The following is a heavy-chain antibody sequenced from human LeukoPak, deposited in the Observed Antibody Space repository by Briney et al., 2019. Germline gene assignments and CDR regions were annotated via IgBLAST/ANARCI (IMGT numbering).Heavy chain of an antibody. V-gene: IGHV4-30-4*01. Sequence: SQTLSLTCTVSGGSISSGDYYWSWIRQPPGKGLEWIRYIYYSGSTYYNPSLKSRVTISADTSKNQFSLKLSSVTAADTAVYYCARRDMYGDYGGAPGDYWGQGTLVTVSS. J-gene: IGHJ4*02. CDR2: IYYSGST. CDR3: ARRDMYGDYGGAPGDY. CDR1: GGSISSGDYY. D-gene: IGHD4-17*01.